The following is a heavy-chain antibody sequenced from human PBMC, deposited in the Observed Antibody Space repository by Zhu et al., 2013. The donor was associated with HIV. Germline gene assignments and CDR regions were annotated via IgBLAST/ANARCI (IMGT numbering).Heavy chain of an antibody. J-gene: IGHJ4*02. CDR3: ARGGILGASLLDY. CDR1: DHLRRPL. CDR2: IKTYTGGT. Sequence: QVQLVQSGAEVKKPGASMNVSVRLLDHLRRPLYSLGATGPGQGLEWIGGIKTYTGGTISAQKFQGRVTMTRDTSINTAYMALTRLTSDDTAVYFCARGGILGASLLDYWGQGTLVTVSS. D-gene: IGHD1-26*01. V-gene: IGHV1-2*02.